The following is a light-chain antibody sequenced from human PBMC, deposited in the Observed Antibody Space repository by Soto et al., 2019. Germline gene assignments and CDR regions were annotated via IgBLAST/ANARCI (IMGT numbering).Light chain of an antibody. V-gene: IGLV2-14*01. Sequence: QSALTQPASVSGSPGQSITISCTGTSSDVGGYNYVSWYQQHPGKAPKLMIYDVSNRPSRVSNRFSGSKSGNTASLTISGLQAEDEADYYCSSYTSSSTLYVFGTGTQLTVL. J-gene: IGLJ1*01. CDR3: SSYTSSSTLYV. CDR2: DVS. CDR1: SSDVGGYNY.